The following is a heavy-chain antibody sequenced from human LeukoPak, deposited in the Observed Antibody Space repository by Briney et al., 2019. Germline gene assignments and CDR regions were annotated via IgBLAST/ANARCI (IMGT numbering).Heavy chain of an antibody. D-gene: IGHD4-17*01. CDR2: IYWDDDR. V-gene: IGHV2-5*02. CDR1: GFSLSTSGVG. J-gene: IGHJ4*02. CDR3: AHFDYGDLDFDY. Sequence: SGPTLVNPTQTLTLTCTFSGFSLSTSGVGVGWIRQPPGKALEWLALIYWDDDRRYSPSLKNRLTITKDTSKNQVVLTMTNMDPVDTATYYCAHFDYGDLDFDYWGQGTLVTVSS.